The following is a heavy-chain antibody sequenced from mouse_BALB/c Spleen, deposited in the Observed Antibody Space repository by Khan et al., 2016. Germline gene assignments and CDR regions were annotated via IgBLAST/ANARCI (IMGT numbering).Heavy chain of an antibody. Sequence: VQLQQSGPELEKPGASVKISCKASGYSFTGYNMNWVKQSNGKSLEWIGNIDPYYGDTNYNQEFRGKATLTLDKSSSTAYMQLKSLISEDSAAYYCARGGQNYYYAMDYWGQGTSVTVSS. J-gene: IGHJ4*01. CDR3: ARGGQNYYYAMDY. V-gene: IGHV1-39*01. CDR1: GYSFTGYN. D-gene: IGHD3-3*01. CDR2: IDPYYGDT.